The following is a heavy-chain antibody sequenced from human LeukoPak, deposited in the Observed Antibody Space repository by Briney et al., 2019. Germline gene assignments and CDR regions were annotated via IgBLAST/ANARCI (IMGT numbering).Heavy chain of an antibody. CDR1: GFTFSSYA. J-gene: IGHJ4*02. V-gene: IGHV3-23*01. CDR2: ISGSSGYT. CDR3: AKRGTIAAAGYYFDY. Sequence: GGSLRLSCAASGFTFSSYAMSWARQAPGKGLEWVSAISGSSGYTYYADSVKGRFTISRDNSKNTLYLQMNSLRAEDTAVYYCAKRGTIAAAGYYFDYWGQGTLVTVSS. D-gene: IGHD6-13*01.